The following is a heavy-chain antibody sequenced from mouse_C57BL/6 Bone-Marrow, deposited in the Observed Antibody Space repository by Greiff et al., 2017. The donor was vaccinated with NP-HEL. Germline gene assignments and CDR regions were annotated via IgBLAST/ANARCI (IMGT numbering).Heavy chain of an antibody. Sequence: VQLQQSGAELVKPGASVKISCKASGYAFSSYWMNWVKQRPGKGLEWIGQIYPGDGDTNYNGKFKGKATLTADKSSSTAYMQLSSLTAEDSAVYFCARSHNSNYFDYWGQGTTLTVSS. CDR1: GYAFSSYW. D-gene: IGHD2-5*01. CDR2: IYPGDGDT. J-gene: IGHJ2*01. V-gene: IGHV1-80*01. CDR3: ARSHNSNYFDY.